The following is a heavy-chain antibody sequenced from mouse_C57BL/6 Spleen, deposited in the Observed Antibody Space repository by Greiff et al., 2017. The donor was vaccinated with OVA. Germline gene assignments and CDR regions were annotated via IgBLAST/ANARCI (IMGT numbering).Heavy chain of an antibody. CDR3: ARHRDSSYNYFDY. J-gene: IGHJ2*01. V-gene: IGHV5-6*02. CDR2: ISSGGSYT. D-gene: IGHD1-1*01. Sequence: EVKLVESGGDLVKPGGSLKLSCAASGFTFSSYGMSWVRQTPDKRLEWVATISSGGSYTYYPDSVKGRFTISRDNAKNTLYLQMSSLKSEDTAMYYCARHRDSSYNYFDYWGQGTTLTVSS. CDR1: GFTFSSYG.